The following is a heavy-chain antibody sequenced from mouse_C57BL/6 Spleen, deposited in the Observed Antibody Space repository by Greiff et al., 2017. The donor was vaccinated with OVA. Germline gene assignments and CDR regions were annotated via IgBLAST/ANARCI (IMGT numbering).Heavy chain of an antibody. CDR3: ARDRGLGRFYWYFDV. D-gene: IGHD4-1*01. J-gene: IGHJ1*03. CDR2: ISDGGSYT. CDR1: GFTFSSYA. V-gene: IGHV5-4*01. Sequence: EVKLMESGGGLVKPGGSLKLSCAASGFTFSSYAMSWVRQTPEKRLEWVATISDGGSYTYYPDNVKGRFTISRDNAKNNLYLQMSHLKSEDTAMYYCARDRGLGRFYWYFDVWGTGTTVTVSS.